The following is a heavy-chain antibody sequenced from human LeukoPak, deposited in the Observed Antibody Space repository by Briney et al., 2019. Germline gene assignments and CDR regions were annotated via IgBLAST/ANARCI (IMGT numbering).Heavy chain of an antibody. CDR1: GYSFTSYW. CDR2: IYPGDSDT. J-gene: IGHJ4*02. D-gene: IGHD3-22*01. Sequence: GESLKISCKGSGYSFTSYWIGWVRQMPGKGLEWMGIIYPGDSDTRYSPSFQGQVTISADKSISTAYLQWSSLKASDTAMYYCARPSGYYDSSGYYLGYFDYWGQGTLVTVSS. V-gene: IGHV5-51*01. CDR3: ARPSGYYDSSGYYLGYFDY.